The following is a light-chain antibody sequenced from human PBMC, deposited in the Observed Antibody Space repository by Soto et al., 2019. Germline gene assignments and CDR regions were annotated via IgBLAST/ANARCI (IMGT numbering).Light chain of an antibody. CDR2: DVN. CDR3: CSDAGRSAPYV. J-gene: IGLJ7*01. V-gene: IGLV2-14*01. CDR1: SSDVGGYDS. Sequence: QSVLTQPTAASGSPGQSITISCTGTSSDVGGYDSVSWYQQEPGKAPKLMIYDVNYRPSGISPRFSGSKSGNTASLTISGLPPEDEADYYCCSDAGRSAPYVFGGGTQLTVL.